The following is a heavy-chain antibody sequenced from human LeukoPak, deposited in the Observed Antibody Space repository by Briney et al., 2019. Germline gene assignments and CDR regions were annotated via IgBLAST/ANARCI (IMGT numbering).Heavy chain of an antibody. CDR3: ARSTGDCSGGTCYSDFDC. CDR1: GFSFSYYA. D-gene: IGHD2-15*01. V-gene: IGHV3-30*01. CDR2: ISNNGTNK. Sequence: GGSLRLSCAASGFSFSYYAMHWVRQAPGKGLEWVAVISNNGTNKYYADSVKGRFTISGDNSKNTLYLQMNSLRAEDTAVYYCARSTGDCSGGTCYSDFDCWGQGTLVTVSS. J-gene: IGHJ4*02.